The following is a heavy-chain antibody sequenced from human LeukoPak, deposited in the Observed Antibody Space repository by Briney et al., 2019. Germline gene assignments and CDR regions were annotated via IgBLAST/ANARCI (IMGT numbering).Heavy chain of an antibody. CDR2: INPSGGST. V-gene: IGHV1-46*01. D-gene: IGHD3-3*02. Sequence: ASVKVSCKASGGTFSSYAISWVRQAPGQGLEWMGIINPSGGSTSYAQKFQGRVTMTRDMSTSTVYMELSSLRSEDTAVYYCARRISYGRFDHWGQGTLVTVSS. CDR1: GGTFSSYA. J-gene: IGHJ5*02. CDR3: ARRISYGRFDH.